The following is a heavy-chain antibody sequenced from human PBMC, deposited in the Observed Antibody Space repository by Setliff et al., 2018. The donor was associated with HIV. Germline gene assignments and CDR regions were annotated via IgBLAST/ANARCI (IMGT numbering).Heavy chain of an antibody. Sequence: GASVKVSCKASGYRFTNHNIHWVQQAPGGGLHWMGRVDPADGETIYAEKFQGRVTITADESTSTAYMELSSLGSEDTAVYYCARGSGGYCSGGSCYFGFGLALWGQGTTVTVSS. CDR2: VDPADGET. CDR1: GYRFTNHN. V-gene: IGHV1-69-2*01. J-gene: IGHJ6*02. D-gene: IGHD2-15*01. CDR3: ARGSGGYCSGGSCYFGFGLAL.